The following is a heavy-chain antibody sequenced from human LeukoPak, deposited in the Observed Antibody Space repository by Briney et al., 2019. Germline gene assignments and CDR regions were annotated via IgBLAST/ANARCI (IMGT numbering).Heavy chain of an antibody. D-gene: IGHD2-21*02. CDR2: IRSKAYGGTT. V-gene: IGHV3-49*04. CDR3: SRESAEATAKFDY. J-gene: IGHJ4*02. Sequence: PGGSLRLSCTASGFTFGDYAMDWVRQAPGKGLEWVGFIRSKAYGGTTEYAASVKGRFTISRDDSKSIAYLQMNSLKTEDTAVYYCSRESAEATAKFDYWAREPRPPSPQ. CDR1: GFTFGDYA.